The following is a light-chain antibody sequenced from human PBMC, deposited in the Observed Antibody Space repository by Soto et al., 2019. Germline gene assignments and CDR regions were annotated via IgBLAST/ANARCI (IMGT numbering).Light chain of an antibody. CDR3: QQYGSSPRT. CDR2: DAS. J-gene: IGKJ1*01. V-gene: IGKV3-20*01. Sequence: EIVLTQSPGTLSLSPGERASLSCSASQSVSSYLACYQQKPGQAPRLLIYDASNRATGIPDRFSGSGSGTDFTLTISRLEPEDFAVYYCQQYGSSPRTFGQGTKVDIK. CDR1: QSVSSY.